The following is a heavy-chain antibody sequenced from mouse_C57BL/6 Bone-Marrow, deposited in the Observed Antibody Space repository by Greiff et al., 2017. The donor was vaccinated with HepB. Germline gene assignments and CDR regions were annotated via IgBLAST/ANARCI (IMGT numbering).Heavy chain of an antibody. J-gene: IGHJ4*01. Sequence: VQLKESGPGLVQPSQSLSITCTVSGFSLTSYGVHWVRQSPGKGLEWLGVIWSGGSTDYNAAFISRLSISKDNSKSQVFYKMNSLQADDTAIYYCARKHGSSYDYAMDYWGQGTSVTVSS. CDR2: IWSGGST. V-gene: IGHV2-2*01. CDR1: GFSLTSYG. CDR3: ARKHGSSYDYAMDY. D-gene: IGHD1-1*01.